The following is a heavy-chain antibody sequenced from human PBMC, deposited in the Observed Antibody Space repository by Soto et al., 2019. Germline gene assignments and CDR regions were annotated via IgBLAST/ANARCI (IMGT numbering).Heavy chain of an antibody. CDR3: ARQGYCSGGSCLYYGMDV. V-gene: IGHV5-51*01. CDR2: IYPGDSDT. CDR1: GYSFTSYW. Sequence: GESLKISCNGSGYSFTSYWIGWVRQMPWKGLEWMGIIYPGDSDTRYSPSFQGQVTISADKSISTAYLQWSSLKASDTAMYYCARQGYCSGGSCLYYGMDVWGQGTTVTVSS. D-gene: IGHD2-15*01. J-gene: IGHJ6*02.